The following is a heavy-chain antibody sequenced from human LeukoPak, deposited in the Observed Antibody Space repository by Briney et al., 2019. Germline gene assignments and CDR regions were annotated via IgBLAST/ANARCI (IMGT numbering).Heavy chain of an antibody. D-gene: IGHD6-19*01. J-gene: IGHJ4*02. CDR3: ARGGWYTMVDY. V-gene: IGHV4-34*01. Sequence: SPSETLSLTCAVYGGPFSGYYWSWIRQPPGKGLEWIGEINHSGSTNYNPSLKSRVTISVDTSKNQFSLKLSSVTAADTAVYYCARGGWYTMVDYWGQGTLVTVSS. CDR2: INHSGST. CDR1: GGPFSGYY.